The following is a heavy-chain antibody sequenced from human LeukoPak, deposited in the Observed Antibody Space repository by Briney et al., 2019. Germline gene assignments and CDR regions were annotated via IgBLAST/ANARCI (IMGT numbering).Heavy chain of an antibody. D-gene: IGHD6-19*01. CDR1: GGSISSGGYY. Sequence: PSETLSLTCTVSGGSISSGGYYWSWIRQHPGKGLEWIGYIYYSGSTYHNPSLKSRVTISVDTSKNQFSLKLSSVTAADTAVYYCARDSHAVAGYNWFDPWGQGTLVTVSS. CDR3: ARDSHAVAGYNWFDP. J-gene: IGHJ5*02. V-gene: IGHV4-31*03. CDR2: IYYSGST.